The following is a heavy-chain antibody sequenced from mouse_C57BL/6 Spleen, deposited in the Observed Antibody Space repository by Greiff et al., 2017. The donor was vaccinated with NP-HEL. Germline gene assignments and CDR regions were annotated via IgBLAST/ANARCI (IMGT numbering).Heavy chain of an antibody. CDR2: IWRGGST. J-gene: IGHJ4*01. V-gene: IGHV2-2*01. Sequence: VQVVESGPGLVQPSQSLSITCTVSGFSLTSYGVHWVRQSPGKGLEWLGVIWRGGSTDYNAAFISRLSISKDNSKSQVFFKMNSLQADDTAIYYCARDVLYWGQGTSVTVSS. CDR3: ARDVLY. CDR1: GFSLTSYG.